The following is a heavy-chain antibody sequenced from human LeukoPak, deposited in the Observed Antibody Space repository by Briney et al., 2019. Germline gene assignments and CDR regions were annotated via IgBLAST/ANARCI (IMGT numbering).Heavy chain of an antibody. D-gene: IGHD2-21*02. Sequence: GGSLRLSCVASGFTFSNYWMHWVRQDPLKGLVWVSRINTDGSTTTYRDSVKGRFTISRDNAKNTLYLQMNSLRVEDTAVYYCVTNPIVVVTSVNYWGQGTLVTVSS. CDR3: VTNPIVVVTSVNY. J-gene: IGHJ4*01. CDR2: INTDGSTT. CDR1: GFTFSNYW. V-gene: IGHV3-74*01.